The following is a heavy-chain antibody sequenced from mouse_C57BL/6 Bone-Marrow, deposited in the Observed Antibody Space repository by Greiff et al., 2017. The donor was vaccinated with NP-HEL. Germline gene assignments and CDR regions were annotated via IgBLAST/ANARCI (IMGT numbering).Heavy chain of an antibody. J-gene: IGHJ4*01. Sequence: VQLQQSGPGLVAPSQSLSITCTVSGFSLTSYGVHWVRQPPGKGLEWLVVIWSDGSTTYNSALKSRLSISKDNSKSQVFLKMNSLQTDDTAMYYCARVYDYDVDAMDYWGQGTSVTVSS. D-gene: IGHD2-4*01. CDR3: ARVYDYDVDAMDY. CDR1: GFSLTSYG. CDR2: IWSDGST. V-gene: IGHV2-6*03.